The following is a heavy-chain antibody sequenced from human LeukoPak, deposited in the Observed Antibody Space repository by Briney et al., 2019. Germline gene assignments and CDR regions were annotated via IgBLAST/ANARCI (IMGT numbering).Heavy chain of an antibody. D-gene: IGHD3-10*01. Sequence: SVKVSCKASGGTFSSYAISWVRQAPGQGLEWMGGIIPIFGTANYAHKVQGRVTITTDESTSKAYMELSSLRSEDTAVYYFARYYKARTKSDAFDIWGQGTMVTVSS. CDR2: IIPIFGTA. J-gene: IGHJ3*02. CDR3: ARYYKARTKSDAFDI. CDR1: GGTFSSYA. V-gene: IGHV1-69*05.